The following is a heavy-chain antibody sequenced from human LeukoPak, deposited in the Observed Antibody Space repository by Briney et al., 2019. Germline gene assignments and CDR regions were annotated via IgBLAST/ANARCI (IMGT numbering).Heavy chain of an antibody. Sequence: SETLSLTCTVSDGSISSYYWSWIRQPPGKGLEWIGYIYYSGSTNYNPSLKSRVTISVDTSKNQCSLKLSSVTAADTAVYYCARGADYYGSGSSYNWFDPWGQGTLVTVSS. CDR3: ARGADYYGSGSSYNWFDP. J-gene: IGHJ5*02. CDR2: IYYSGST. V-gene: IGHV4-59*01. D-gene: IGHD3-10*01. CDR1: DGSISSYY.